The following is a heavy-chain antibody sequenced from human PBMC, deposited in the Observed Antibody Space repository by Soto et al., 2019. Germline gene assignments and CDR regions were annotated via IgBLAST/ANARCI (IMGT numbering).Heavy chain of an antibody. J-gene: IGHJ4*02. Sequence: PSETLSLTCTVSGGSISSGGYYWSWIRQHPGKGLEWIGYIYYSGSTYYNPSLKSRVTISVDTSKNQFSLKLSSVTAADTAVYNCATYGSGTYNPPPLAYGGQGTLVPVSS. CDR1: GGSISSGGYY. CDR2: IYYSGST. D-gene: IGHD3-10*01. V-gene: IGHV4-31*03. CDR3: ATYGSGTYNPPPLAY.